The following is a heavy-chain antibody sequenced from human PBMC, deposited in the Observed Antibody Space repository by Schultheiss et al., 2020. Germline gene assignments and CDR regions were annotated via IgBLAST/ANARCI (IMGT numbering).Heavy chain of an antibody. V-gene: IGHV1-24*01. CDR3: ATARGDGYNYYYYYDMDV. CDR2: FDPQDGET. CDR1: GYTFTDYG. D-gene: IGHD5-24*01. Sequence: ASVKVSCKASGYTFTDYGITWVRQAPGQGLEWMGGFDPQDGETIYAQKFQGRVTMTEDTSTNTAYMELSSLRSEDTAVYYCATARGDGYNYYYYYDMDVWGQGTTVTVSS. J-gene: IGHJ6*02.